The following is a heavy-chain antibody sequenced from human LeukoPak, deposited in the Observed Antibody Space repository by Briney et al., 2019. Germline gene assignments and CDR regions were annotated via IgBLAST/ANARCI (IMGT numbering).Heavy chain of an antibody. D-gene: IGHD2-2*02. V-gene: IGHV1-8*01. CDR3: VRDGEGAAISVNYWFDP. Sequence: ASVKVSCKTSGYTFTNYDINWVRQASGQGLEWMGWMNPNNGNTGYAQKFQGRVTMTRDTSISTAYMELRGLRSEDTAVYYCVRDGEGAAISVNYWFDPWGQGTLVTVSS. CDR1: GYTFTNYD. J-gene: IGHJ5*02. CDR2: MNPNNGNT.